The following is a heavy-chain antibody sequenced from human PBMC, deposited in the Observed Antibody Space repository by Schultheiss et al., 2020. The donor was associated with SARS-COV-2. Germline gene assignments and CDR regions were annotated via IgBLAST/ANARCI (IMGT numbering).Heavy chain of an antibody. CDR3: VRSYGSGSYLTPNFDY. CDR1: GGSISSYY. V-gene: IGHV4-59*01. D-gene: IGHD3-10*01. Sequence: SETLSLTCTVSGGSISSYYWSWIRQPPGKGLEWIGYIYYSGSTNYNPSLKSRVTISVDTSKNQFSLKLSSVTAADTAVYYCVRSYGSGSYLTPNFDYWGQGTLVTVSS. CDR2: IYYSGST. J-gene: IGHJ4*02.